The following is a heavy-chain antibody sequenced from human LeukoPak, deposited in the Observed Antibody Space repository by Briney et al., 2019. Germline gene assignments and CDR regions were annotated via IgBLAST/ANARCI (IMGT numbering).Heavy chain of an antibody. CDR2: VNPNSGNT. V-gene: IGHV1-8*01. CDR3: ARGRLLPYYYYYYGMDV. CDR1: GYTFTSYD. Sequence: ASVKVSCKASGYTFTSYDINWVRQATGQGLEWMGWVNPNSGNTGYAQKFQGRVTMTRNTSISTAYMELSSLRSEDTAVYYCARGRLLPYYYYYYGMDVWGQGTTVTVSS. J-gene: IGHJ6*02. D-gene: IGHD2/OR15-2a*01.